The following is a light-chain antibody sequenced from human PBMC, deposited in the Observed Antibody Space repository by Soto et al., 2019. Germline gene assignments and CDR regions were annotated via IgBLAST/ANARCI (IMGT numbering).Light chain of an antibody. CDR3: QQYHIYSGT. V-gene: IGKV1-5*03. CDR1: QTIDSW. CDR2: KAS. J-gene: IGKJ1*01. Sequence: DIQMTQSPSTLSASVGDRVTITWGASQTIDSWLAWYQQRPVKPPNLLIYKASTLASGVPSRFSGSGYGTEFNLTINSLQPDDFATYYCQQYHIYSGTFGQGTKVDIK.